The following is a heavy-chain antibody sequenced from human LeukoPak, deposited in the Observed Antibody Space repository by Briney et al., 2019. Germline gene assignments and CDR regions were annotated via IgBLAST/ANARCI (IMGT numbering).Heavy chain of an antibody. CDR1: GYSFTSYW. V-gene: IGHV5-51*01. J-gene: IGHJ4*02. D-gene: IGHD2-2*01. CDR3: ARGNVVVPAAMSVSLDY. Sequence: GESLKISCKGSGYSFTSYWIGWVRQMPGKGLEWMGIIYPGDSDTRYSPSFQGQVTISADKSISTAYLQWSSLKASDTAMYYCARGNVVVPAAMSVSLDYWGQGTLVTVSS. CDR2: IYPGDSDT.